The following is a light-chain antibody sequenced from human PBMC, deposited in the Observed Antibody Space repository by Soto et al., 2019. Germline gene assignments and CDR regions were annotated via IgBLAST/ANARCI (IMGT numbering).Light chain of an antibody. Sequence: EIVITQSPGSLSVSPGERATLSCRASQSINNDLAWSQQRPGQAPRLLIYDASTRATGIPARFSGSGSGTDFTLTISRLEPEDFAVYYCQQYGISITFGQGTRLEIK. J-gene: IGKJ5*01. CDR1: QSINND. V-gene: IGKV3-15*01. CDR3: QQYGISIT. CDR2: DAS.